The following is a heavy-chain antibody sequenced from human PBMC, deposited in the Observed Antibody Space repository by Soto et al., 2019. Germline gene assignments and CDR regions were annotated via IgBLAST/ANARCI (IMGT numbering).Heavy chain of an antibody. Sequence: PTDTLSLTCTVSGGSISSGGYYWSWIRQNPGKGLEWIGYIYYSGSTYYNPPLKSRVTISVDTSKNQFSLKLSSVTAADTAAYYCSGVWFGKPPNGSYYYGMDVWGQGTTVTVSS. V-gene: IGHV4-31*03. CDR2: IYYSGST. D-gene: IGHD3-10*01. J-gene: IGHJ6*02. CDR3: SGVWFGKPPNGSYYYGMDV. CDR1: GGSISSGGYY.